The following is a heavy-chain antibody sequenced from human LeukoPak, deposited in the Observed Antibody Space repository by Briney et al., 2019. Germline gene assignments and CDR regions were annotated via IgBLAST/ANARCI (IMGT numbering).Heavy chain of an antibody. CDR1: GGTFSSYA. Sequence: SVKVSCKASGGTFSSYAISWLRRAPGQGLEWMGRIIPIFGTANYAQKFQGRVTITTDESTSTAYMELSSLRSEDTAVYYCASRWGGYNFRAFDIWGQGTMVTVSS. J-gene: IGHJ3*02. V-gene: IGHV1-69*05. D-gene: IGHD5-24*01. CDR3: ASRWGGYNFRAFDI. CDR2: IIPIFGTA.